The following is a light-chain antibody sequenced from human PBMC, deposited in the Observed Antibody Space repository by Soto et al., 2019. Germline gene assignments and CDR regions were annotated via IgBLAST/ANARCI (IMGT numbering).Light chain of an antibody. J-gene: IGKJ1*01. V-gene: IGKV3-15*01. Sequence: EIVMTQSPATLSVSPGDRATLSCRASQSVSGNLAWYQQKPGQAPRLLIYGASTRATGFPARFSGSGSGTEFTLTISSLQSEDFAVYYCQQYNNWPRTFGQGTKVEIK. CDR1: QSVSGN. CDR2: GAS. CDR3: QQYNNWPRT.